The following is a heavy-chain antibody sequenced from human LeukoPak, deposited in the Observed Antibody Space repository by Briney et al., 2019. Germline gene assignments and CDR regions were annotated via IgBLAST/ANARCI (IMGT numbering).Heavy chain of an antibody. CDR2: ISGSGGST. CDR3: AKVLTLGYCSSTSCYRGPFDY. V-gene: IGHV3-23*01. Sequence: GGSLRLSCAASGFTFSSYSMSWVRQAPGKGLEWVSAISGSGGSTYYADSVKGRFTISRDNSKNTLYLQMNSLRAEDTAVYYCAKVLTLGYCSSTSCYRGPFDYWGQGTLVTVSS. CDR1: GFTFSSYS. J-gene: IGHJ4*02. D-gene: IGHD2-2*01.